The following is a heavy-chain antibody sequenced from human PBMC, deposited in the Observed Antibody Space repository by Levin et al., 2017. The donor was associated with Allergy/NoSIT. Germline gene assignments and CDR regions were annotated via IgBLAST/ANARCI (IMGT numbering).Heavy chain of an antibody. CDR3: ARDSSARFGDPDGFDY. CDR2: IWYDGSNK. D-gene: IGHD3-10*01. CDR1: GFTFSSYG. J-gene: IGHJ4*02. V-gene: IGHV3-33*01. Sequence: GGSLRLSCAASGFTFSSYGMHWVRQAPGKGLEWVAVIWYDGSNKYYADSVKGRFTISRDNSKNTLYLQMNSLRAEDTAVYYCARDSSARFGDPDGFDYWGQGTLVTVSS.